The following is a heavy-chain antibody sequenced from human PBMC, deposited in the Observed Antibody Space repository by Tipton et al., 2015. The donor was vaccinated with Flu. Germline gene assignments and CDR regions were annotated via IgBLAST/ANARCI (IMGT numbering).Heavy chain of an antibody. CDR1: GGSISSYY. D-gene: IGHD3-22*01. CDR3: ARVDSSGYYPGH. J-gene: IGHJ4*02. Sequence: TLSLTCTVSGGSISSYYWSWIRQPPGKGLEWIGYIYYSGSTNYNPSLKSRVTISVDTSKNQFSLKLSSVTAADTAVYYCARVDSSGYYPGHWGQGTLVTASS. CDR2: IYYSGST. V-gene: IGHV4-59*01.